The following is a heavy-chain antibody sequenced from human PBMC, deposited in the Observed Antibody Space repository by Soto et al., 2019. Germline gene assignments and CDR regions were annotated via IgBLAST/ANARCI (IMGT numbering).Heavy chain of an antibody. Sequence: QVQLVESGGGVVQPGRSLRLSCAASGFTFSSYAMHWVRQAPGKGLEWVAVISYDGSNKYYADSVKGRFTISRDNSKNPLYLQMQSLRAEDTAVYYCARETIAVAGHFDYWGQGTLVTVSS. V-gene: IGHV3-30-3*01. CDR1: GFTFSSYA. CDR2: ISYDGSNK. D-gene: IGHD6-19*01. J-gene: IGHJ4*02. CDR3: ARETIAVAGHFDY.